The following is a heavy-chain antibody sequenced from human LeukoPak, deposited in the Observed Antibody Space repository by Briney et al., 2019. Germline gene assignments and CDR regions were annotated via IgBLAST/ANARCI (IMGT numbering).Heavy chain of an antibody. Sequence: PGGSLRLSCAASGFPFSDYAMSWVRQAPGKGLEWVSTINGPGDGTYYPDSVKGRFTISRDSSKNTLYLQMTSLRVEDTAVYYCAHDGGHPDTNWYRANWGQGTLVTVSS. CDR3: AHDGGHPDTNWYRAN. D-gene: IGHD1-1*01. CDR2: INGPGDGT. CDR1: GFPFSDYA. J-gene: IGHJ4*02. V-gene: IGHV3-23*01.